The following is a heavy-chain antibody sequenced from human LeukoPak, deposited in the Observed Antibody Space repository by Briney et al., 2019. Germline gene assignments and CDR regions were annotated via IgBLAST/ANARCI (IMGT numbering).Heavy chain of an antibody. CDR2: IYYSGST. J-gene: IGHJ6*03. CDR1: GGSISTYY. D-gene: IGHD3-10*01. V-gene: IGHV4-59*12. Sequence: SETLSLTCTVSGGSISTYYWSWIRQPPGKGLEWIGYIYYSGSTSYNPSLKSRVTITVDTSKNQFSLKLSSVSDADTAVYYCARTLWFGEFSPYYYYYMDVWGKGTTVTVSS. CDR3: ARTLWFGEFSPYYYYYMDV.